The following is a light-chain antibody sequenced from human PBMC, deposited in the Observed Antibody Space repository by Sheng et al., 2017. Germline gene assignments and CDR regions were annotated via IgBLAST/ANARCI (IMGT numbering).Light chain of an antibody. CDR3: CSYASNRALV. V-gene: IGLV2-23*01. CDR2: EDS. CDR1: SSDVGAYKF. Sequence: QSALTQPASVSGSLGQSVTISCGGSSSDVGAYKFVSWYQYPAGEVPKLILYEDSKRPFGISNRFSGSKSGNTASLTISGLRTEDEADYYCCSYASNRALVFGRGTKLTVL. J-gene: IGLJ2*01.